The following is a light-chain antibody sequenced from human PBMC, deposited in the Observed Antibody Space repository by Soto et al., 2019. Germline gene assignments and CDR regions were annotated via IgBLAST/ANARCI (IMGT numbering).Light chain of an antibody. Sequence: DIQMTQSPSTLSASIGDRVTITCRASESIRTWLAWYQHKPGKAPKFLIYDASSLESGAPSRFSGSGSGTEFTLTISELQPDDFATNFCQQYNNYPRTVGQGPKVELK. CDR3: QQYNNYPRT. CDR1: ESIRTW. CDR2: DAS. V-gene: IGKV1-5*01. J-gene: IGKJ1*01.